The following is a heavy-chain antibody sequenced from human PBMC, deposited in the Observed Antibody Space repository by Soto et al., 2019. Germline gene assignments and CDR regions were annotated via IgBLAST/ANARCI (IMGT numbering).Heavy chain of an antibody. J-gene: IGHJ5*02. CDR1: GGSVSSGDYY. Sequence: SETLSLTCTVSGGSVSSGDYYWSWIRQPPGKGLEWIGDIYYSGNTNYNPSLKSRVIISVDTSKNLFSLKLTSVTAADTAVYYCARIPVDTSMIYWLDPWGQGTLVTVS. CDR3: ARIPVDTSMIYWLDP. D-gene: IGHD5-18*01. CDR2: IYYSGNT. V-gene: IGHV4-61*08.